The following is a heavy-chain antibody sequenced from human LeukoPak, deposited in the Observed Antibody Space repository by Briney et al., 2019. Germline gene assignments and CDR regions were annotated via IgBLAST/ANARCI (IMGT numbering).Heavy chain of an antibody. Sequence: GGSLRLSCAASGFTFSSYAMHWVRQAPGKGLEWVAVISYDGSNKYYADSVKGRFTISRDNSKNTLYLQMNSLRAEDTAVYYCARDKGGSGSYDTFDAFDIWGQGTMVTVSS. CDR3: ARDKGGSGSYDTFDAFDI. J-gene: IGHJ3*02. CDR1: GFTFSSYA. CDR2: ISYDGSNK. V-gene: IGHV3-30-3*01. D-gene: IGHD3-10*01.